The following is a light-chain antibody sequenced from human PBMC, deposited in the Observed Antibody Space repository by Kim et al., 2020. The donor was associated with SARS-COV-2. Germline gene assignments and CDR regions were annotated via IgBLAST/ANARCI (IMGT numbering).Light chain of an antibody. J-gene: IGKJ2*01. Sequence: EIVLTQSPGTLSLSPGERATLSCRASQSVCSSCLAWYQQRPGQAPRLLIYAASSRATGIPDRFSGSGSGTDFTLTISRLEPEDFAVYYCQQYGDSPYTFGQGTKLEI. V-gene: IGKV3-20*01. CDR3: QQYGDSPYT. CDR2: AAS. CDR1: QSVCSSC.